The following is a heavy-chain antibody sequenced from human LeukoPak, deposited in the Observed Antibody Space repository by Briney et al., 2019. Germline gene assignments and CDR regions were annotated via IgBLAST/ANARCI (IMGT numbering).Heavy chain of an antibody. CDR3: ARAASLDY. Sequence: SEPLSLPCTVSGGSIGNFYWNWIRQSPGKGLEWIGYIYYSGTTNYNPSLKSRVSISLGMSSNQFSPRLDSVTAADTAVYYCARAASLDYWGQGILVTVSS. CDR1: GGSIGNFY. J-gene: IGHJ4*02. V-gene: IGHV4-59*01. D-gene: IGHD2-2*01. CDR2: IYYSGTT.